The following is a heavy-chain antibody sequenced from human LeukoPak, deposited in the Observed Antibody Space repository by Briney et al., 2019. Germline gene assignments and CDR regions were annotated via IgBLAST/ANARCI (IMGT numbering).Heavy chain of an antibody. Sequence: VASVKVSCKASGYTFTSYYMHWVRQAPGQGLEWMGIVNPSGGSTTYAQKFQGRVTITADESTSTAYMELSSLRSEDTAVYYCARGRTTVSTGLDYYYGMDVWGQGTTVTVSS. CDR2: VNPSGGST. V-gene: IGHV1-46*01. J-gene: IGHJ6*02. CDR3: ARGRTTVSTGLDYYYGMDV. CDR1: GYTFTSYY. D-gene: IGHD3-9*01.